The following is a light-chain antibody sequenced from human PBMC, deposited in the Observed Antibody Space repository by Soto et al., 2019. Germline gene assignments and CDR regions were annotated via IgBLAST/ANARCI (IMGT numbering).Light chain of an antibody. J-gene: IGKJ1*01. CDR2: GAY. V-gene: IGKV3-15*01. CDR3: QQYSIWRT. Sequence: EVVMTQSPATLSMAAGEIVTLSCRASESVSTNLAWYQQKAGKDPRLLIYGAYTRATGITARFSGSGSGTEFTLTISSLQSEDFAVYYCQQYSIWRTFGQGTKVDI. CDR1: ESVSTN.